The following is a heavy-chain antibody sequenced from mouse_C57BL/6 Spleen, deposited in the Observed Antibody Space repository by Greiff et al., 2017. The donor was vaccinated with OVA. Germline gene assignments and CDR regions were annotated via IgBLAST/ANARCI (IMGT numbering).Heavy chain of an antibody. Sequence: EVQLVEPGAGLVKPGGSLKLSCAASGFTFSDYGMHWVRQAPEKGLEWVAYFSSGSSTINYADTVKGRSTITRDNATNTLFLQMTSLRSEDTAMYYCARNYGSSYGYFDFWGTGTTVTVSS. D-gene: IGHD1-1*01. V-gene: IGHV5-17*01. J-gene: IGHJ1*03. CDR3: ARNYGSSYGYFDF. CDR2: FSSGSSTI. CDR1: GFTFSDYG.